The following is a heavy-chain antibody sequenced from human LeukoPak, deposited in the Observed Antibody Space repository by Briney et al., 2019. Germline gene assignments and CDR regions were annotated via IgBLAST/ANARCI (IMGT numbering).Heavy chain of an antibody. CDR2: IRSDGSNK. J-gene: IGHJ4*02. D-gene: IGHD3-9*01. CDR3: AKATTLLRYFDWLSPSDFDY. V-gene: IGHV3-30*02. CDR1: GFTFSSYG. Sequence: RGGSLRLSCAASGFTFSSYGMHWVRQAPGKGLEWVAFIRSDGSNKYYADSVKGRFTISRDNSKLYLRMNSLRAEDTAVYYCAKATTLLRYFDWLSPSDFDYWGQGTLVTVSS.